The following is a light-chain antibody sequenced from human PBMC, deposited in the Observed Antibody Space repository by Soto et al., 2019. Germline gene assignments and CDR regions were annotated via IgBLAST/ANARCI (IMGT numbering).Light chain of an antibody. CDR2: KAS. CDR3: QQYNNWPRT. Sequence: DIQMTQSPSTLSGSVGDRVTITCRASQTISSWLAWYQQKPGKAPKLLIYKASTLKSGVPSRFSGSGSGTEFTLTIRSLQSEDFAVYYCQQYNNWPRTFGQGTKVDIK. CDR1: QTISSW. V-gene: IGKV1-5*03. J-gene: IGKJ1*01.